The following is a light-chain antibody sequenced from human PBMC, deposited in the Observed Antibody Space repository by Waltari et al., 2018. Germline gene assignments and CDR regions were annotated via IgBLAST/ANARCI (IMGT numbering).Light chain of an antibody. J-gene: IGLJ2*01. CDR2: EVN. CDR3: SSYGGSSTLV. Sequence: QSALTQPPSASGSPGQSVTISCTGSSNDVGGFDYVSWYQQQPGKAPKLVIHEVNKRPSGGPDRFSDSKSGNSAYLTVSGLQADDEGDYHCSSYGGSSTLVFGGGTKLTVL. V-gene: IGLV2-8*01. CDR1: SNDVGGFDY.